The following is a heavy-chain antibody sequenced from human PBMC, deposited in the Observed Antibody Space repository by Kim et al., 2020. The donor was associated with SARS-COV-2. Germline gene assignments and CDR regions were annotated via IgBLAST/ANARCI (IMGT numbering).Heavy chain of an antibody. CDR3: AVGGYYQDAFDI. CDR1: GYTFTYRY. D-gene: IGHD3-22*01. CDR2: ITPFNGNT. J-gene: IGHJ3*02. Sequence: SVKVSCKASGYTFTYRYLHWVRQAPGQALEWMGWITPFNGNTNYAQKFQDRVTITRDRSMSTAYMELSSLRSEDTAMYYCAVGGYYQDAFDIWGQGTMVTVSS. V-gene: IGHV1-45*02.